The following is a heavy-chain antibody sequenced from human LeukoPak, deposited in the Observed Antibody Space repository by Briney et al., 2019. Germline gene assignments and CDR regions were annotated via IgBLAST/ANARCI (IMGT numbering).Heavy chain of an antibody. CDR2: INHSGST. V-gene: IGHV4-34*01. CDR1: GGSFSGYY. Sequence: SETLSLTCAVYGGSFSGYYWSWIRQPPGKGLEWIGEINHSGSTNYNPSLKSRVTISVDTSKNQFSLKLSSVTAADTAVYYCARVQRFPPPTYDSSLDAFDIWGQGTMVTVSS. CDR3: ARVQRFPPPTYDSSLDAFDI. J-gene: IGHJ3*02. D-gene: IGHD3-22*01.